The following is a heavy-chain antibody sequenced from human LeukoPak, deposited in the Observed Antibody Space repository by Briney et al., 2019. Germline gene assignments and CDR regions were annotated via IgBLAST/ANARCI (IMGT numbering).Heavy chain of an antibody. Sequence: ASVKVSCKASGYTFTGYCMHWVRQAPGQGLEWMGWINPNSGGTNYEQKSQGRGSMTRDTSISTAYMGLRSLRSDDTAVYYCARRGFGESNWGQGTLVTVSS. J-gene: IGHJ4*02. CDR3: ARRGFGESN. CDR2: INPNSGGT. CDR1: GYTFTGYC. D-gene: IGHD3-10*01. V-gene: IGHV1-2*02.